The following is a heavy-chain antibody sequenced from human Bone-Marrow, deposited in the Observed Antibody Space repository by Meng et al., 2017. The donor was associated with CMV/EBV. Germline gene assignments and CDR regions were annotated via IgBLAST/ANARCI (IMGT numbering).Heavy chain of an antibody. D-gene: IGHD3-10*01. CDR3: ARAMVRGVQRYFDY. CDR1: GGSISSYY. Sequence: VQLQESGPGLVKPSETLSLTCTVSGGSISSYYWSWIRHPAGKGLEWIGPIYTSGSTNYNPSLKSRVTMSVDTSKNQFSLKLSSVTAADTAVYYCARAMVRGVQRYFDYWGQGTLVTVSS. V-gene: IGHV4-4*07. J-gene: IGHJ4*02. CDR2: IYTSGST.